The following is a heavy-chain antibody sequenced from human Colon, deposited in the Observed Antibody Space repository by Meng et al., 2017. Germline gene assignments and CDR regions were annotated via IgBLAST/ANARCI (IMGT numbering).Heavy chain of an antibody. CDR2: ISYSGST. CDR3: ARGIAVADNWFDP. Sequence: QVQWQASGPGRVKPSETLSLTCTVSGGSIRSYYWSWVRQPPGKGLEWIGYISYSGSTNYNPSPKRRVTISVDTSKNRFSLRLSSVTAADTAVYYCARGIAVADNWFDPWGQGTLVTVSS. CDR1: GGSIRSYY. J-gene: IGHJ5*02. V-gene: IGHV4-59*01. D-gene: IGHD6-19*01.